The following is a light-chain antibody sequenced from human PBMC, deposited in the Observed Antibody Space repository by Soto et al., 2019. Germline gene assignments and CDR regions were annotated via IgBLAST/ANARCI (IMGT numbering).Light chain of an antibody. V-gene: IGKV1-5*03. J-gene: IGKJ1*01. CDR3: LQHNTYPWT. CDR2: RAS. Sequence: DIQMTQSPSTLSASVGDRVTITCRASQSISSYLAWYQQKPGKAPKLLIYRASNLEGGVPSRFSGSGSGTEFTLSISSLQPDDFATYYCLQHNTYPWTFGQGTKVDIK. CDR1: QSISSY.